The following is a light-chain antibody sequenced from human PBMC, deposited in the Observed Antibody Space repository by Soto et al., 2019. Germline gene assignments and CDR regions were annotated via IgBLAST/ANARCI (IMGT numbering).Light chain of an antibody. CDR1: LSFSNF. J-gene: IGKJ1*01. CDR3: QQYGSSRRT. V-gene: IGKV3-20*01. Sequence: EVVLTQSPGTLSLSPGERATLSCGAGLSFSNFLAWYRQKLGRAPRLLINDAPSRPTGIPDRFIGSASGTEFTLTISRLEPEDFAVYYWQQYGSSRRTFGQGTKVEIK. CDR2: DAP.